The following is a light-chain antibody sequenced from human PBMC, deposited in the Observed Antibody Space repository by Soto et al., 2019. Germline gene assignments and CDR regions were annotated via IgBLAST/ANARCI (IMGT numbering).Light chain of an antibody. Sequence: EIVMTQSPATLSVSPGERATLSCRASQNVGNNLVWYQQKPGQAPRLLIYGASTRAAGIPDRFRGSGSGTEFTLTISSLRSEDYAVYYCQQYKSWPPITFGQGTRLEIK. CDR3: QQYKSWPPIT. V-gene: IGKV3-15*01. J-gene: IGKJ5*01. CDR1: QNVGNN. CDR2: GAS.